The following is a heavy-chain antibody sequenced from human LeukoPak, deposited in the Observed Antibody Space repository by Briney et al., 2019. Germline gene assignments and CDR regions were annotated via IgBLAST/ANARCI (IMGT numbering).Heavy chain of an antibody. CDR1: GGSISSYY. V-gene: IGHV4-59*01. CDR3: AREGNDFWSGIDY. CDR2: IYYSGST. J-gene: IGHJ4*02. Sequence: SETLSLTCTVSGGSISSYYWSWIRQPPGKGLEWIGYIYYSGSTNYNPSLKSRVTISVDTSKNQFSLKLSSVTAADTAVYYCAREGNDFWSGIDYWGQGTLVTVSS. D-gene: IGHD3-3*01.